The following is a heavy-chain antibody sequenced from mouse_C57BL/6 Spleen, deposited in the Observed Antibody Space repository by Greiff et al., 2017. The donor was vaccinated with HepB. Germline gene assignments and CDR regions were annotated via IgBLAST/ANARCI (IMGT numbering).Heavy chain of an antibody. J-gene: IGHJ2*01. CDR3: AIVPPSYDSGDY. CDR1: GYTFTGYW. V-gene: IGHV1-9*01. Sequence: VQLQQSGAELMKPGASVKLSCKASGYTFTGYWIEWVKQRPGHGLEWIGEILPSSGSTNYNEKFKGKATFTVDTSSNTAYMQLSSLTTEDSAIYYSAIVPPSYDSGDYWGQGTTLTVSS. CDR2: ILPSSGST. D-gene: IGHD2-4*01.